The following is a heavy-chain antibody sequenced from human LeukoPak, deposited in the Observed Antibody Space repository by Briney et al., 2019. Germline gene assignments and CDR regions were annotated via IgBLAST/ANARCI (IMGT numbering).Heavy chain of an antibody. Sequence: AASVKVSCKASGGTFSSYAISWVRQAPGQGLEWMGGIIPIFGTANYAQKFQGRVTITADKSTSTAYMELSSLRSEDTAVYYCARAAWSIAAAVREFDYWGQGTLVTVSS. J-gene: IGHJ4*02. D-gene: IGHD6-13*01. CDR1: GGTFSSYA. V-gene: IGHV1-69*06. CDR2: IIPIFGTA. CDR3: ARAAWSIAAAVREFDY.